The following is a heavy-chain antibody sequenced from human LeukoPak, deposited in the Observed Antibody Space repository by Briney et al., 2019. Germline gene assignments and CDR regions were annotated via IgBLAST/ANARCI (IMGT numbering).Heavy chain of an antibody. CDR3: VRDTGSAGVSADFDL. D-gene: IGHD1-14*01. Sequence: ASVKLSCKASGYTFTNYGISWVRQAPGQGLEWMGWISADNSETHSARKFTGRVTMTTDTPTPTAYLELRSLRPDDTAVYFCVRDTGSAGVSADFDLWGQGTLVTVSS. CDR2: ISADNSET. V-gene: IGHV1-18*01. CDR1: GYTFTNYG. J-gene: IGHJ4*02.